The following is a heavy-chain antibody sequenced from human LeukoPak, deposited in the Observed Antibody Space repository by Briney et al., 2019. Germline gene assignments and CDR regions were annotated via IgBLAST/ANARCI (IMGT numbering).Heavy chain of an antibody. CDR3: VKDFGADVLTGNFDS. Sequence: AGGSLRLSCAASGFTFDDYTMHWVRQGPGKGLERVSLISFDGSITYYSDSVKGRFTISRDNTKKSLSLQMSRLSAEDTATYYCVKDFGADVLTGNFDSWGQGSLVVVSS. D-gene: IGHD3-9*01. CDR2: ISFDGSIT. CDR1: GFTFDDYT. J-gene: IGHJ4*02. V-gene: IGHV3-43*01.